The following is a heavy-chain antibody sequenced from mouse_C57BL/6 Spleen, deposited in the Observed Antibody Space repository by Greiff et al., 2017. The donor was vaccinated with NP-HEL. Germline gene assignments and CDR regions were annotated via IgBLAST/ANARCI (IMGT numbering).Heavy chain of an antibody. V-gene: IGHV5-17*01. CDR3: ARRLLMYWYFDV. J-gene: IGHJ1*03. D-gene: IGHD1-1*01. Sequence: EVQLVESGGGLVKPGGSLKLSCAASGFTFSDYGMHWVRQAPEKGLEWVAYISSGSSTIYYADTVTGRFTIYRDNAKNTLFLRMTSLESEATDMDYCARRLLMYWYFDVWGTGTTVTVSS. CDR1: GFTFSDYG. CDR2: ISSGSSTI.